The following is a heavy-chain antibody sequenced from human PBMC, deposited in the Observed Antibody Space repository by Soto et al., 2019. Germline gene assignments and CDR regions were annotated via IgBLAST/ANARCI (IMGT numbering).Heavy chain of an antibody. CDR1: GFTFSSYA. J-gene: IGHJ4*02. CDR2: ISGSGGST. CDR3: AKVGSLSGYDWEFDY. D-gene: IGHD5-12*01. V-gene: IGHV3-23*01. Sequence: GGSLRLSCAASGFTFSSYAMSWVRQAPGKGLGWISAISGSGGSTYNADSVKGRITIPRDNSKNTLNMKMNSLRAEDSVVFYCAKVGSLSGYDWEFDYWGQGTLVTVSS.